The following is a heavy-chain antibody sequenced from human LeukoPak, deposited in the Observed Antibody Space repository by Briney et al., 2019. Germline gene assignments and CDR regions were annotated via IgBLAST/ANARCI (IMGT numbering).Heavy chain of an antibody. J-gene: IGHJ5*02. V-gene: IGHV1-69*13. CDR1: GGTFSSYA. Sequence: SVKVSCKASGGTFSSYAISWVRQAPGQGLEWMGRIIPIFGTANYAQKFQGRVTITANGSTSTAYMELSSLRSEDTAVYYCARVSDSSSWYWFDPWGQGTLVTVSS. CDR3: ARVSDSSSWYWFDP. CDR2: IIPIFGTA. D-gene: IGHD6-13*01.